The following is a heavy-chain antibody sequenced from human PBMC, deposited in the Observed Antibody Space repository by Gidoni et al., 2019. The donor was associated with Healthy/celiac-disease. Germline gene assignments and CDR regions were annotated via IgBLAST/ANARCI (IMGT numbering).Heavy chain of an antibody. V-gene: IGHV3-33*01. CDR2: IWYDGSNK. Sequence: CLEWVAVIWYDGSNKYYADSVKGRFTISRDNSKNTLYLQMNSLRAEDTAVYYGARDMTTVTLYYYYGMDVWGQGTTVTVSS. D-gene: IGHD4-17*01. J-gene: IGHJ6*02. CDR3: ARDMTTVTLYYYYGMDV.